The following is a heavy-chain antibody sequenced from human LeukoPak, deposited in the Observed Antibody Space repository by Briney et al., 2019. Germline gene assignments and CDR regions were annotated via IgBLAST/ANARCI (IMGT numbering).Heavy chain of an antibody. CDR1: GFTVNSNY. D-gene: IGHD6-13*01. Sequence: GESLRLSCAASGFTVNSNYMSWVRQAPGKGLEWVSIIYSGGSTYYADSVKGRFTISRDTSKNTLYLQMNSLSAEDTAVYYCARAEVIAAAAFNWFDPWGQGTLVTVSS. V-gene: IGHV3-66*01. CDR2: IYSGGST. J-gene: IGHJ5*02. CDR3: ARAEVIAAAAFNWFDP.